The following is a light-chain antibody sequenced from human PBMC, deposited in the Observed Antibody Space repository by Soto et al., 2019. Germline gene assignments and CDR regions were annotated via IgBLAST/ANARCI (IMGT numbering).Light chain of an antibody. CDR1: SSDVGGYNF. Sequence: LTQPASVSGSPGQSITISCTGTSSDVGGYNFVSWYQQHPGKAPKLMIYEVTNRPSGVSNRFSGSKSGNTASLTISGLQAEDEADYYCSSYTSSTTVVFGGGTKLTVL. V-gene: IGLV2-14*03. J-gene: IGLJ2*01. CDR2: EVT. CDR3: SSYTSSTTVV.